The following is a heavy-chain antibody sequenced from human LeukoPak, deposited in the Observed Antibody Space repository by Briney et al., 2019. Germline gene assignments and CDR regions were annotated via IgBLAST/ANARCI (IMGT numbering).Heavy chain of an antibody. D-gene: IGHD5-12*01. V-gene: IGHV3-23*01. CDR1: GFTFSHYA. CDR3: ARGYSHNSGGWLDP. J-gene: IGHJ5*02. Sequence: WGSLRLSCAASGFTFSHYAMSWVRQAPGPGLEWVGSLTDSGDATYYADSVKGRLTISTDNSNSTVYLHLSSLRDEDTAVYYCARGYSHNSGGWLDPWGQGTLVTVSS. CDR2: LTDSGDAT.